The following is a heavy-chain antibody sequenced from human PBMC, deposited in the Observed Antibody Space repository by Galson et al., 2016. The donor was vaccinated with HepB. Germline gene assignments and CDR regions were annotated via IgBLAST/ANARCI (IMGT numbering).Heavy chain of an antibody. Sequence: SVKVSCKAYGYTFTRYGISWVRQAPGQGLEWLGWISAYNGNTEYAQNVQGRVTMTTETYTSTAYMELWSLKSDDTAVYYCVRDINWGKRGLPDSLGDYWGQGTLVTVPS. CDR3: VRDINWGKRGLPDSLGDY. CDR1: GYTFTRYG. J-gene: IGHJ4*02. V-gene: IGHV1-18*04. CDR2: ISAYNGNT. D-gene: IGHD7-27*01.